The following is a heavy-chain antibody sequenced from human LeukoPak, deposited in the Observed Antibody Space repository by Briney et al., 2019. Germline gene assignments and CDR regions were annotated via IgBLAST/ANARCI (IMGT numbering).Heavy chain of an antibody. CDR2: INHSGSN. D-gene: IGHD5-24*01. V-gene: IGHV4-34*01. Sequence: SETLTLTCAVYGGSFSGYYWNWIRQPPGKGLEWIGEINHSGSNKYNPSLKSRVTISVDTSKNQFSLKVSSVTAADTAVYYCARWEMATNYFDYWGQGTLVTVSS. J-gene: IGHJ4*02. CDR1: GGSFSGYY. CDR3: ARWEMATNYFDY.